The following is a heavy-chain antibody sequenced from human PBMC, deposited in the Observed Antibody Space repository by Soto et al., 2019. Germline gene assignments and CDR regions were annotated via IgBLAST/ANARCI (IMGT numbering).Heavy chain of an antibody. D-gene: IGHD5-18*01. V-gene: IGHV3-21*01. CDR3: ARDLGYGLSGYGMDV. Sequence: EVQLVESGGGLVKPEGSLRLSCAASGFTFSSYSMNWVRQAPGKGLEWVSSISRSGSDKYYADSVKGRFTISRDNAKNSLYLQMNTLRAEDTDVYYCARDLGYGLSGYGMDVWGQGTTVTVSS. CDR2: ISRSGSDK. CDR1: GFTFSSYS. J-gene: IGHJ6*02.